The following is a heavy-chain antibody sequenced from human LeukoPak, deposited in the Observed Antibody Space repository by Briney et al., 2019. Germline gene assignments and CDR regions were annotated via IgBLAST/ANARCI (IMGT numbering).Heavy chain of an antibody. CDR1: GGSISSSFYY. Sequence: PSETLSFTCTVSGGSISSSFYYWGWIRQPPGKGLEWIANIYYSGSTYYNPSLKSRVTISVDTSRNRFSLKPSSVTAADTAVYYCARLPPNWFDPWGQGTLVTVSS. J-gene: IGHJ5*02. CDR3: ARLPPNWFDP. CDR2: IYYSGST. V-gene: IGHV4-39*01. D-gene: IGHD1-14*01.